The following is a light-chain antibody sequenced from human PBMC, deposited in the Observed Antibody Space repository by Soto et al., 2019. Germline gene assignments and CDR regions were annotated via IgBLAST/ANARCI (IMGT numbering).Light chain of an antibody. CDR3: QQSYSSSPIT. Sequence: DIQMTQSPSPLSASVGDRATMTCRASETISTFLNWYQHKPGRAPRLLISAASRLQSGVPPRFSGSGSGTEFTLTINSLRPEDFASYYCQQSYSSSPITFGPGTRLEIK. CDR1: ETISTF. V-gene: IGKV1-39*01. CDR2: AAS. J-gene: IGKJ5*01.